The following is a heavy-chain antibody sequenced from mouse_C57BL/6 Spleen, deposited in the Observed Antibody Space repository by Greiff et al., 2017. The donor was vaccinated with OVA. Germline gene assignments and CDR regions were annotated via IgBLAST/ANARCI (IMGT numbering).Heavy chain of an antibody. CDR3: AREGYSTLRFCFDY. J-gene: IGHJ2*01. Sequence: EVQLVESGGGLVKPGGSLKLSCAASGFTFSDYGMHWVRQAPEKGLEWVAYISSGSSTIYYADTVKGRFTISRVNAKNTLFLQMTSLRSEDTAMYYCAREGYSTLRFCFDYWGQGTTLTVSS. CDR2: ISSGSSTI. V-gene: IGHV5-17*01. CDR1: GFTFSDYG. D-gene: IGHD2-5*01.